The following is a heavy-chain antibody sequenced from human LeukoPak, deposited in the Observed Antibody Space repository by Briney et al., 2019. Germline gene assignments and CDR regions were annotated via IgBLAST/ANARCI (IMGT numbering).Heavy chain of an antibody. CDR2: IYYSGST. CDR3: ARDGFWGIRTFDY. V-gene: IGHV4-59*11. J-gene: IGHJ4*02. CDR1: GDSISTHY. D-gene: IGHD7-27*01. Sequence: SETLSLTCTVSGDSISTHYWSWIRQPPGKGLEWIGYIYYSGSTNYNPSLKSRVTMSVDTSKNQFSLKLSSVTAADTAVYYCARDGFWGIRTFDYWGQGTLVTVSS.